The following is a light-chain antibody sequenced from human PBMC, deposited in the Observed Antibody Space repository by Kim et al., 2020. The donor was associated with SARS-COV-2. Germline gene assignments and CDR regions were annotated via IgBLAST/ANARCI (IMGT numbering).Light chain of an antibody. V-gene: IGKV1-33*01. Sequence: DTQMTQSPSSLSASVGDRVTITCQASQDINNYLNWYQQKPGKAPKLLIYDASNLETGVPSRFSRSGSGTDFTFTISSLQPEDIATYYCQQYDNLPFTFGPGTKVDIK. CDR2: DAS. CDR1: QDINNY. CDR3: QQYDNLPFT. J-gene: IGKJ3*01.